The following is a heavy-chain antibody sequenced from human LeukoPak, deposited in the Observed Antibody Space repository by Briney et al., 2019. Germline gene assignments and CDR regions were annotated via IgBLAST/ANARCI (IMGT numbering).Heavy chain of an antibody. D-gene: IGHD3-22*01. J-gene: IGHJ4*02. CDR2: ISSSSSTI. CDR3: ARDYHYYDSSGAADYFDY. CDR1: GFTFSSYG. Sequence: GGSLRLSCAASGFTFSSYGMHWVRQAPGKGLEWVSYISSSSSTIYYADSVKGRFTISRDNAKNSLYLQMNSLRAEDTAVYYCARDYHYYDSSGAADYFDYWGQGTLVTVSS. V-gene: IGHV3-48*01.